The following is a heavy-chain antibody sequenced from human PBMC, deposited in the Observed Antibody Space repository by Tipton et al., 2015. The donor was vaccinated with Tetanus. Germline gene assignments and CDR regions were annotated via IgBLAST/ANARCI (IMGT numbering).Heavy chain of an antibody. CDR1: GGSISSTNYY. CDR3: ARLPSNANDAQGFDI. J-gene: IGHJ3*02. D-gene: IGHD3-16*01. Sequence: TLSLTCTVSGGSISSTNYYWGWIRQPPGKGLEWIGSIYNTGNTYYNPALTSRVTMSVDTSMIQFSLKLRSLTDADTAVYYCARLPSNANDAQGFDIWGQGTMVSVSS. V-gene: IGHV4-39*01. CDR2: IYNTGNT.